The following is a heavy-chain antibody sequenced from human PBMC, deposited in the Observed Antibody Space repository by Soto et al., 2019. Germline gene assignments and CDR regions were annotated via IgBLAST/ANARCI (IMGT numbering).Heavy chain of an antibody. CDR3: ARGGDGYRYHWFDP. CDR2: IYYSGSP. D-gene: IGHD5-12*01. Sequence: QVQLQESGPGLVKPSQTLSLTCTVSGGSISSGGYYWSWIRQHPGKGLEWIGYIYYSGSPYYNPSLKSRVTISVDTSKTHFSLNLSSVTAADTAVYYCARGGDGYRYHWFDPWGQGTLVTVSS. J-gene: IGHJ5*02. CDR1: GGSISSGGYY. V-gene: IGHV4-31*03.